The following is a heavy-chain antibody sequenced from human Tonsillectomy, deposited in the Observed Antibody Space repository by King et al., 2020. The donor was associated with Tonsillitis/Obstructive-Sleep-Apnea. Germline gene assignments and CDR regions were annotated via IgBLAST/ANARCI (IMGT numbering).Heavy chain of an antibody. CDR3: ARRDGGGPDYYFDY. V-gene: IGHV4-39*01. Sequence: LQLQESGPGLVKPSETLSLTCTVSGGSISSSSYYWGWIRQPPGKGLEWIGSIYYSGSTYYNPSLKSRVTISVDTSKNQFSLRLSSVTAADTAVYFCARRDGGGPDYYFDYWGQGTLVTVSS. CDR1: GGSISSSSYY. CDR2: IYYSGST. J-gene: IGHJ4*02. D-gene: IGHD1-14*01.